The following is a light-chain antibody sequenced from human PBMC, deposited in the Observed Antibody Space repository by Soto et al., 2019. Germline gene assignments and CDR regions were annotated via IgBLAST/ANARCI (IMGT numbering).Light chain of an antibody. CDR3: QQYDNLPLT. CDR2: GAS. J-gene: IGKJ4*01. Sequence: DIQMTQSQSSLSASVGDRVTITCQASQDISNYLNWYQQKPGKAPKLLIYGASNLETGVPSRFSRSGSGTDFTFTISSLQPEDIATYYCQQYDNLPLTFGGGTKVDIK. CDR1: QDISNY. V-gene: IGKV1-33*01.